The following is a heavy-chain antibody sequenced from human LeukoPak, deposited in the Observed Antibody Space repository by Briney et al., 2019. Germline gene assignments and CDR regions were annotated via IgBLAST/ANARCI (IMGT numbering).Heavy chain of an antibody. CDR2: IGGSGTST. J-gene: IGHJ3*02. D-gene: IGHD3-10*01. Sequence: SGGSLRLSCAVSGFTFSTYAMSWVRQAPGKGLEWVSAIGGSGTSTYYADPVKGRFTISRDNSKSTLYLQMNSLGAEDTAVYYCAKYSGSYPNRGAFDIWGQGTMVTVSS. V-gene: IGHV3-23*01. CDR1: GFTFSTYA. CDR3: AKYSGSYPNRGAFDI.